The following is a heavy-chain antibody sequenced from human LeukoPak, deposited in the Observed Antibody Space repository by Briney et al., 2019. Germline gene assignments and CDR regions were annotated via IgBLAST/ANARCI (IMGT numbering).Heavy chain of an antibody. J-gene: IGHJ6*02. CDR1: GFTFSDYY. V-gene: IGHV3-11*04. CDR3: ATYCSSTSCYRTRYMDV. Sequence: GGSLRLSCAASGFTFSDYYMSWIRQAPGKGLEWLSYIGSSGSTKYYADSVKGRFTISRDNAENSLYLQMNSLRAEDTAVYYCATYCSSTSCYRTRYMDVWGRGATVTVSS. CDR2: IGSSGSTK. D-gene: IGHD2-2*01.